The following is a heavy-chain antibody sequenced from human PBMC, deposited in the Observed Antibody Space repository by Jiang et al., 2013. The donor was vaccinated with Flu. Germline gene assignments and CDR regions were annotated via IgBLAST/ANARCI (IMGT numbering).Heavy chain of an antibody. Sequence: KPTQTLTLTCTFSGFSLTTAGMRVNWIRQPPGKALEWLARIDWDDEKFYSTSLKTRLTISKDTSKNQVVLTMTNMDPVDTGTYYCARSDTVTVFDYWGQGSLVTVSS. CDR3: ARSDTVTVFDY. J-gene: IGHJ4*02. D-gene: IGHD4-17*01. CDR2: IDWDDEK. V-gene: IGHV2-70*04. CDR1: GFSLTTAGMR.